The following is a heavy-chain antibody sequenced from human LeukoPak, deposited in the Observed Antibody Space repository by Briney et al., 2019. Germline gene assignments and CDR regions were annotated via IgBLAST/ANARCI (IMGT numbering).Heavy chain of an antibody. CDR3: ARDHYDILTGALGDWFDP. CDR2: INPNSGGT. D-gene: IGHD3-9*01. CDR1: GYTFTGYY. J-gene: IGHJ5*02. V-gene: IGHV1-2*02. Sequence: ASVKVSCKASGYTFTGYYMHWVRQAPGQGLEWMGWINPNSGGTNYAQKFQGRVTMTRDTSISTAYMELSRLRSDDTAVYYCARDHYDILTGALGDWFDPWGQGTLVTVSS.